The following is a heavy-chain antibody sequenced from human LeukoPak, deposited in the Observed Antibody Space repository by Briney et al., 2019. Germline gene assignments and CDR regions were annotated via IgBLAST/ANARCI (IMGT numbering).Heavy chain of an antibody. V-gene: IGHV4-39*01. CDR2: IYYSGST. CDR1: GGSISSSSYY. Sequence: VKPSATLSLTCTVSGGSISSSSYYWGWIRQPPGKGLEWIGSIYYSGSTYYNPSLKSRVTISVDTSKNQFSLKLSSVTAADTAVYYCARQARYNWNWFDPWGQGTLVTVSS. D-gene: IGHD1-20*01. J-gene: IGHJ5*02. CDR3: ARQARYNWNWFDP.